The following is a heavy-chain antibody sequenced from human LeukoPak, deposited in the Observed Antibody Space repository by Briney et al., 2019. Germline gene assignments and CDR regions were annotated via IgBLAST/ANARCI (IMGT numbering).Heavy chain of an antibody. CDR3: AAVTRELLFDY. CDR1: GGSISSGSYY. J-gene: IGHJ4*02. V-gene: IGHV4-61*02. D-gene: IGHD1-26*01. Sequence: SQTLSLTCTVSGGSISSGSYYWSWIRQPAGRGLEWIGRIYTGGSTNYNPSLKSRVPISVDTSKNQFSLKLSSVTAADTAVYYCAAVTRELLFDYWGQGTLVTVSS. CDR2: IYTGGST.